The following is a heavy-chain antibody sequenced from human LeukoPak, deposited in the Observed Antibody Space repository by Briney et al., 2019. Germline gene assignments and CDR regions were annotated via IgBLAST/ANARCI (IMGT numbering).Heavy chain of an antibody. Sequence: GGSLRLSCAASGFTFNSYTIHWVRQAPGKGLEWVAVISFDGSNKYYTDSVKGRFTISRDNTKNSLYLQMNSLRAEDTAVYYCVGGDYWGQGTLVTVSS. CDR1: GFTFNSYT. V-gene: IGHV3-30*04. CDR2: ISFDGSNK. J-gene: IGHJ4*02. CDR3: VGGDY.